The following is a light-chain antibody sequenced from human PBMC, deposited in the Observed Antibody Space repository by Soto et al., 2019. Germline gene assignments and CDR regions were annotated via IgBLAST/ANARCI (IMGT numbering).Light chain of an antibody. CDR1: HNIDTW. CDR2: KAS. CDR3: QQHADYPIT. V-gene: IGKV1-5*03. J-gene: IGKJ4*01. Sequence: DIQMTQSPSTLSASIGDTVTITCRASHNIDTWLAWFQQKPGKAPNLLIYKASTLEAGVPSRFGGSASGTEFTLTISSLHPDDFATYYCQQHADYPITFGGGTKVDI.